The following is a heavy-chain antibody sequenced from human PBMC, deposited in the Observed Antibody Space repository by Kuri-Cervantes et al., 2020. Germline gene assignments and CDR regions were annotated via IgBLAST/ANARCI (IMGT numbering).Heavy chain of an antibody. CDR3: ARDVIAAAGTGSVNWFDP. D-gene: IGHD6-13*01. V-gene: IGHV1-18*01. CDR1: GYTFTTYG. J-gene: IGHJ5*02. CDR2: ISTYNGDT. Sequence: ASVKVSCKASGYTFTTYGITWVRQAPGQGLEWMGWISTYNGDTNYAQKLQGRVTMTTDTSTTTAYMELRSLRSDDTAVYYCARDVIAAAGTGSVNWFDPWGQGTLVTVSS.